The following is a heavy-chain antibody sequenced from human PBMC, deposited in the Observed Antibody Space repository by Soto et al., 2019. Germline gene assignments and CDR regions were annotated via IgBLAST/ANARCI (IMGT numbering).Heavy chain of an antibody. CDR2: VNSDGSIT. CDR3: TRDQRYSSAV. CDR1: GFDFTNSW. Sequence: EVQLVESGGGLVQPGGSLRLSCAASGFDFTNSWMHWVRQAPGKGLVWVSHVNSDGSITTYADSVKGRFTISRDNAKNTVYLQMNSLRVEDTAVYYCTRDQRYSSAVWGHGTLVTVSS. D-gene: IGHD5-18*01. V-gene: IGHV3-74*01. J-gene: IGHJ4*01.